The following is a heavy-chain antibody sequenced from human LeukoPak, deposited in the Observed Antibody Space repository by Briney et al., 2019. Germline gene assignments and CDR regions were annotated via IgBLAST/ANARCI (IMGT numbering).Heavy chain of an antibody. J-gene: IGHJ3*02. D-gene: IGHD2-2*01. CDR1: GYSFTSYW. CDR2: IDPSDSYT. CDR3: ATSPRGYCSSTSCYVSRYAFDI. V-gene: IGHV5-10-1*01. Sequence: GESLRISCKGSGYSFTSYWISWVRQMPGKGLEWMGRIDPSDSYTNYSPSFQGHVTISADKSISTAYLQWSSLKASDTAMYYCATSPRGYCSSTSCYVSRYAFDIWGRGTMVTVSS.